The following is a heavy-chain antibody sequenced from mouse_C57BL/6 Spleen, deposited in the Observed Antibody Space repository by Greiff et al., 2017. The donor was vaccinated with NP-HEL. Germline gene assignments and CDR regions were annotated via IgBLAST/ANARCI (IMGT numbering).Heavy chain of an antibody. Sequence: DVMLVESGDGLVKPGGSLKLSCAASGFTFSSDAMSWVRQTPEKRRVWVAYSSSGGDYIYYADTVKGRFTISRDNARNTLYLQMSSLKSEDTAMYYCTRNYGSTWFAYWGQGTLVTVSA. J-gene: IGHJ3*01. CDR1: GFTFSSDA. V-gene: IGHV5-9-1*02. CDR3: TRNYGSTWFAY. CDR2: SSSGGDYI. D-gene: IGHD1-1*01.